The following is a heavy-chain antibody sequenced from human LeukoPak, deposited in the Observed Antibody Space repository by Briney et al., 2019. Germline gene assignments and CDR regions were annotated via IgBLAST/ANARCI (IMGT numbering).Heavy chain of an antibody. CDR2: INPSGGST. Sequence: PGASVKVSCKASGYTFTSYYMRWVRQAPGQGLEWMEIINPSGGSTSYAQKFQGRVTMTRDTSTSTVYMELSSLRSEDTAVYYCARAGRSSGWYSWAYYYYYYGMDVWGQGTTVTVSS. CDR1: GYTFTSYY. D-gene: IGHD6-19*01. V-gene: IGHV1-46*01. CDR3: ARAGRSSGWYSWAYYYYYYGMDV. J-gene: IGHJ6*02.